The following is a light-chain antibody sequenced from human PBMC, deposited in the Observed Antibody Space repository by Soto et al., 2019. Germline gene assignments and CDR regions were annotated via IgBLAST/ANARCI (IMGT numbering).Light chain of an antibody. CDR2: GSS. Sequence: EIVLTQSPATLSLSPGERAILSCRASESVGNYLAWYRQKPGQAPRLLISGSSEWPTGIPPRFSRSGSATDFTLTIRSLAPADFPVYYCQHRTNWLWTFGQGTKVEIK. V-gene: IGKV3-11*01. J-gene: IGKJ1*01. CDR3: QHRTNWLWT. CDR1: ESVGNY.